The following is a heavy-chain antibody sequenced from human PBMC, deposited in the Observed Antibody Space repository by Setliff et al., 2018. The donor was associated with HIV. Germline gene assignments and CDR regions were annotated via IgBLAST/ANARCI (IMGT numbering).Heavy chain of an antibody. CDR1: GFTFSSYE. Sequence: GGSLRLSCAASGFTFSSYEMDWFRQAPGKGLEWVSYITGSSDTIYYADSVKGRFTISRDNAKNSLYLQMNTLRAEDTAVYYCARVFLEWLLYRPDYVMDVWGQGTTVTVSS. V-gene: IGHV3-48*03. J-gene: IGHJ6*02. D-gene: IGHD3-3*01. CDR3: ARVFLEWLLYRPDYVMDV. CDR2: ITGSSDTI.